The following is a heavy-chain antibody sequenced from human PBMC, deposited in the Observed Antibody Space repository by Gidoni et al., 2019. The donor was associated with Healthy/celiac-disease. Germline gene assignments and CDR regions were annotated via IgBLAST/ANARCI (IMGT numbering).Heavy chain of an antibody. CDR2: ISSSGSTI. V-gene: IGHV3-11*01. D-gene: IGHD5-18*01. CDR1: GFPFSYYY. Sequence: QVQLVESGGGLVKPGGSLRLSCAASGFPFSYYYMSWIRQAPGKGLEGVSYISSSGSTIYYADSVKGRFTISRDNAKNSLYLQMNSLRAEDTAVYYCANRPAVDTAMGYYYYGMDVWGQGTTVTVSS. CDR3: ANRPAVDTAMGYYYYGMDV. J-gene: IGHJ6*02.